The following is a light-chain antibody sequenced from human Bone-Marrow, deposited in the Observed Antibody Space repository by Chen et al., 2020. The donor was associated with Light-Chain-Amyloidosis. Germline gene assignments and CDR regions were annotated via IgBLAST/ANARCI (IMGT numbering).Light chain of an antibody. Sequence: QSALTQPASVSGSPGQSITISCTGTNSDVGAYNYVSWYQQHPGDAPKLMIYDVSNRPSGVPDRCAGSKSGNTASLTISGLQAGDEANYYCSSYTSSSTRVFGGGTKLTVL. CDR2: DVS. J-gene: IGLJ2*01. CDR3: SSYTSSSTRV. CDR1: NSDVGAYNY. V-gene: IGLV2-14*03.